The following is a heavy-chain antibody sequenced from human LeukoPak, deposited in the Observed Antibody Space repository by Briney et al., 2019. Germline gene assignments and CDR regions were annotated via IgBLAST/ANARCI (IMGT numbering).Heavy chain of an antibody. J-gene: IGHJ4*02. V-gene: IGHV3-7*01. CDR1: GFTVSDSY. CDR2: IRQDASAV. CDR3: ARWIHDSAAWRLDY. Sequence: GGSLRLSCTASGFTVSDSYMTWVRQAPGKGLEWVANIRQDASAVFQVDSLKGRFTVSRDNTKNSLYLQMSSLRVEDTAVYYCARWIHDSAAWRLDYWGRGALVTVSS. D-gene: IGHD3-22*01.